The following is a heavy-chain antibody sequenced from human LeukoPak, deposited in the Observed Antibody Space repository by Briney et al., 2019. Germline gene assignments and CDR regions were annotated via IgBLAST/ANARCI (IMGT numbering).Heavy chain of an antibody. V-gene: IGHV3-21*04. CDR2: ISSSSSYI. CDR1: GFTFSSYS. CDR3: AKDRNPGGITGRWFDP. D-gene: IGHD3-16*01. J-gene: IGHJ5*02. Sequence: GGSLRLSCAASGFTFSSYSMNWVRQAPGKGLEWVSSISSSSSYIYYADSVKGRFTISRDNAKNSLYLQMNSLRAEDTAVYYCAKDRNPGGITGRWFDPWGQGTLVTVSS.